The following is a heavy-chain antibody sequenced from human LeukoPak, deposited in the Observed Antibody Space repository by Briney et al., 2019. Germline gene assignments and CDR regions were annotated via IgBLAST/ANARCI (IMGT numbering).Heavy chain of an antibody. V-gene: IGHV3-74*01. Sequence: GGSLRLSCEVSGFTFSDSWMHWVRQTPGKGLVWVSRMYGDMSDISYADSAKGRFTISRDNAKNTVYLQMNSLRGEDTAVYYCARDLGLRGSTWGQGTLVTVSS. J-gene: IGHJ5*02. CDR2: MYGDMSDI. CDR3: ARDLGLRGST. D-gene: IGHD4-23*01. CDR1: GFTFSDSW.